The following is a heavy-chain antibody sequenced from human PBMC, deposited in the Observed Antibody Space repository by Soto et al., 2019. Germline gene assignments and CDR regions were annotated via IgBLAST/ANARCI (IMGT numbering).Heavy chain of an antibody. CDR2: IWYDGSNK. V-gene: IGHV3-33*01. Sequence: QVQLVESGGGVVQPGRSLRLSCAASGFTFSSYGMHWVRQAPGKGLEWVAVIWYDGSNKYYADSVKGRFTISRDNSKNTLYLQMNSLRAEDTAVYYCARPLGDYDFAEYYFDYWGQGTLVTVSS. D-gene: IGHD3-3*01. CDR1: GFTFSSYG. J-gene: IGHJ4*02. CDR3: ARPLGDYDFAEYYFDY.